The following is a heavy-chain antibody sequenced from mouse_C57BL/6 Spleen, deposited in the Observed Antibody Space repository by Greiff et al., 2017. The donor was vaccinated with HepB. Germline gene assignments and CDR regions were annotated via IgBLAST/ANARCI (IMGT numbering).Heavy chain of an antibody. CDR1: GYTFTSYG. CDR2: IYPRSGNT. J-gene: IGHJ4*01. V-gene: IGHV1-81*01. CDR3: ARGGVYDYDGMDY. Sequence: VKLMESGAELARPGASVKLSCKASGYTFTSYGISWVKQRTGQGLEWIGEIYPRSGNTYYNEKFKGKATLTADKSSSTAYMELRSLTSEDSAVYFCARGGVYDYDGMDYWGQGTSVTVSS. D-gene: IGHD2-3*01.